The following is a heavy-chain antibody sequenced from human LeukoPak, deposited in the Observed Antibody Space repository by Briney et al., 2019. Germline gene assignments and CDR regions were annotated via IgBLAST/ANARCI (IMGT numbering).Heavy chain of an antibody. CDR2: IYYTGSA. Sequence: SDTLSLTCTVSGGSIGSHYWTWIRQPPGKGLEWIGYIYYTGSANYHPSFKSRVTMSVDTSKNQFSLRLNSVTAADTAVYFCARAPSGYSGFESKTSFDFWGQGTLVTVSS. V-gene: IGHV4-59*11. J-gene: IGHJ4*02. D-gene: IGHD5-12*01. CDR3: ARAPSGYSGFESKTSFDF. CDR1: GGSIGSHY.